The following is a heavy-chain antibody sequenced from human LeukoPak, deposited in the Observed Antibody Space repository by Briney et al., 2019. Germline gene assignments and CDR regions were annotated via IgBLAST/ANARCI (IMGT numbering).Heavy chain of an antibody. CDR3: ATRPRELLSGIP. CDR2: IYYSGGRT. Sequence: PGGSLRLSCAASGFTFTNYDMTWVRQAPGKGLEWISSIYYSGGRTYYADSVRGRFTISRDNSRSMLYLQMSSLRAEDTAVYYCATRPRELLSGIPWGQGTMVTVSP. CDR1: GFTFTNYD. V-gene: IGHV3-23*01. D-gene: IGHD1-26*01. J-gene: IGHJ3*01.